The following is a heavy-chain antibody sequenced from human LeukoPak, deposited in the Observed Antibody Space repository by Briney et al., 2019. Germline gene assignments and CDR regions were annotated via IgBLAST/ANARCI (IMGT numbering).Heavy chain of an antibody. CDR3: ARDRSYWFDP. CDR2: ISAYNGNT. CDR1: GYTFTSYG. V-gene: IGHV1-18*01. D-gene: IGHD1-26*01. J-gene: IGHJ5*02. Sequence: EASVKVSCKASGYTFTSYGISWVRQAPGRGLEWMGWISAYNGNTNYAQKLQGRVTMTTDTSTSTAYMELRSLRSDDTAVYYRARDRSYWFDPWGQGTLVTVSS.